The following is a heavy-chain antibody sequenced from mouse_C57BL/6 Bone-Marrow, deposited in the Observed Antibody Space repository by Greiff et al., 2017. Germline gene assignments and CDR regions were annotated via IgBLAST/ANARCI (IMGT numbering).Heavy chain of an antibody. D-gene: IGHD2-2*01. V-gene: IGHV6-3*01. J-gene: IGHJ3*01. CDR1: GFTFSNYW. CDR3: TDGYGYDGFAY. Sequence: EVKVEESGGGLVQPGGSMTLSCVASGFTFSNYWMNWVRQSPEKGLEWVAQIRLKSDNDATHYAESVKGRFTISRDDSKSSVYLQMNNLRAEDTGIYYCTDGYGYDGFAYWGQGTLVTVSA. CDR2: IRLKSDNDAT.